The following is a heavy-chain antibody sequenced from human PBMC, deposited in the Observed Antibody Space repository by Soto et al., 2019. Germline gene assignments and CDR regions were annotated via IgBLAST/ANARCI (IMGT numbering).Heavy chain of an antibody. V-gene: IGHV3-11*06. CDR1: GFNFSDYY. CDR3: AKDRMITFGGVIVPCGMDV. J-gene: IGHJ6*02. Sequence: PGGSLRLSCAASGFNFSDYYMTWIRQAPGKGLEWISYISTSGRDTEYADSVKGRFTISRDNSKNTLYLQMNSLRAEDTAVYYCAKDRMITFGGVIVPCGMDVWGQGTTVTVSS. CDR2: ISTSGRDT. D-gene: IGHD3-16*02.